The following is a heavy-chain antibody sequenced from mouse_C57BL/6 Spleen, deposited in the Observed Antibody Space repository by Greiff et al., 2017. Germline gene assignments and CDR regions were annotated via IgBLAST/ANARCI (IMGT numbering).Heavy chain of an antibody. D-gene: IGHD3-1*01. CDR1: GYTFTSYW. CDR3: ARGLPGKDAMDY. V-gene: IGHV1-59*01. CDR2: IDPSDSYT. Sequence: QVQLQQPGAELVRPGTSVKLSCKASGYTFTSYWMHWVKQRPGQGLEWIGVIDPSDSYTNYNQKFKGKATLTVDTSSSTAYLQLSSLTSEDSAVXYCARGLPGKDAMDYWGQGTSVTVSS. J-gene: IGHJ4*01.